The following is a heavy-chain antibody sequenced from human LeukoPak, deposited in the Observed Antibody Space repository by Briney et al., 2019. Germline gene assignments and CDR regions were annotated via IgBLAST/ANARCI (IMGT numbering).Heavy chain of an antibody. CDR1: GYTFTAYY. D-gene: IGHD1-7*01. V-gene: IGHV1-2*02. CDR3: ARVEGLIATTGH. CDR2: ISPNSGGT. Sequence: ASVKVSCKASGYTFTAYYIHWVRQAPGQGLEWMGYISPNSGGTKYAQNFQGRVTMTRDTSISTAYMELSRLRSDDTALYYCARVEGLIATTGHWGQGTLVTVSS. J-gene: IGHJ4*02.